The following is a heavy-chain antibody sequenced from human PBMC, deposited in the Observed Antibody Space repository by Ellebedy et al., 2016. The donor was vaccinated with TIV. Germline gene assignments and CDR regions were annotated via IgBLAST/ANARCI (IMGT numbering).Heavy chain of an antibody. CDR2: MNPNSDNT. CDR1: GYTFTSYD. V-gene: IGHV1-8*01. D-gene: IGHD3-22*01. Sequence: ASVKVSCKTSGYTFTSYDINWVRQAPGQGLEWMGWMNPNSDNTGYAQKFQGRVTMTRNNSTSTAYMELSSLRSEDTAVYYCARASYYYESSGYMDAFDMWGQGTMVTVSP. J-gene: IGHJ3*02. CDR3: ARASYYYESSGYMDAFDM.